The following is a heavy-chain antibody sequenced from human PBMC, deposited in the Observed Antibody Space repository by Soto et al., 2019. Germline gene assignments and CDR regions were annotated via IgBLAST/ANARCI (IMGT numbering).Heavy chain of an antibody. CDR1: GYTFTKYW. D-gene: IGHD1-26*01. Sequence: VEALKISCKASGYTFTKYWIGWVRQMPGKGLEYMWLIYPGDSNTRLSPAFQGQVTTAAEKSSATAYLQWSSLKASDTAMYYCARQATRRAALNAIDICGPGPVLTVSS. V-gene: IGHV5-51*01. J-gene: IGHJ3*02. CDR2: IYPGDSNT. CDR3: ARQATRRAALNAIDI.